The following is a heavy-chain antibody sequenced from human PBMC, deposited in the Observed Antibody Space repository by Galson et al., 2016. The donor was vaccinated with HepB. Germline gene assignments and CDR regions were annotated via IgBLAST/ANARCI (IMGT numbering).Heavy chain of an antibody. CDR2: ISVYNGNT. D-gene: IGHD2/OR15-2a*01. J-gene: IGHJ5*02. V-gene: IGHV1-18*01. CDR3: AREFPLPMGLEVDRNNRFDP. Sequence: SVKVSGKASGYTFSDYGINWVRQAPGQGLEWMGWISVYNGNTNYAQTVQGRVTLTTDTSTSTAYMEMRSLRYDDTAVYYCAREFPLPMGLEVDRNNRFDPWGQGTLVTVSS. CDR1: GYTFSDYG.